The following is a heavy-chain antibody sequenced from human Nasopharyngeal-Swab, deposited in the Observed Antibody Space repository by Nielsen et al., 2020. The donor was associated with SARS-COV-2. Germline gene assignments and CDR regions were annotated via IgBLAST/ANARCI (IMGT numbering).Heavy chain of an antibody. CDR3: ARLPKRGQNVNYYYYMDV. J-gene: IGHJ6*03. CDR1: GGSISSSSYY. Sequence: SETLSLTCTVSGGSISSSSYYWGWIRQPPGKGLEWIGSIYNSGSTDYNPSLKSRVTMSVDTSRNQFSLKLTSVTAADTAMYYCARLPKRGQNVNYYYYMDVWGRGTTVTVSS. D-gene: IGHD3-16*01. V-gene: IGHV4-39*01. CDR2: IYNSGST.